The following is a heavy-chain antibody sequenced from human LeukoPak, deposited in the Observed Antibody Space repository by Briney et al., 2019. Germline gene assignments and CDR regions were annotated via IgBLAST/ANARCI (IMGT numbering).Heavy chain of an antibody. D-gene: IGHD2-2*01. CDR2: ISGSGGST. CDR3: AKWAYIVVVPAAYFDY. Sequence: GGSLRLSCAASGFTFSSYAMSWVRQAPGKGLERVSAISGSGGSTYYADSVKGRFTISRDNSKNTLYLQMNSLRAEDTAVYYCAKWAYIVVVPAAYFDYWGQGTLVTVSS. CDR1: GFTFSSYA. J-gene: IGHJ4*02. V-gene: IGHV3-23*01.